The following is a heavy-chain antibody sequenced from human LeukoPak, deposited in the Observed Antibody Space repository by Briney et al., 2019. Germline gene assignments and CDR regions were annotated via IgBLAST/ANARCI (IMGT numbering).Heavy chain of an antibody. CDR2: ISTYNGNT. CDR3: ARDKGPYGGGPSVDY. Sequence: GASVKVSCKTSGYNFTSYGISWVRQAPGQGLEWMGWISTYNGNTNYAQKLQGRVTMTTDTSTSTAYMELRSLRSDDTAVYYCARDKGPYGGGPSVDYWGQGALVTVSS. J-gene: IGHJ4*02. CDR1: GYNFTSYG. V-gene: IGHV1-18*01. D-gene: IGHD4-23*01.